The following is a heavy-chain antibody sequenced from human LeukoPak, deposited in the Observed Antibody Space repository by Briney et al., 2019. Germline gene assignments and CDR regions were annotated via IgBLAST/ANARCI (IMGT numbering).Heavy chain of an antibody. CDR1: GGSISTYW. CDR2: IYYTGRT. D-gene: IGHD3-10*01. J-gene: IGHJ3*02. CDR3: ARRELLSTPDAFDI. V-gene: IGHV4-59*08. Sequence: SETLSLTCTVSGGSISTYWWSWIRQPPGKGLEWIAHIYYTGRTNYNPSLRSRGTISIDRSKTQFSLKVSSVTAADTAVYYCARRELLSTPDAFDIWGQGTMVTVSS.